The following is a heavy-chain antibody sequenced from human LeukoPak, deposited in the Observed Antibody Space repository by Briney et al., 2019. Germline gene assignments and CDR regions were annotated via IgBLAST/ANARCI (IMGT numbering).Heavy chain of an antibody. CDR1: GYTFTGYY. CDR3: ARGGIAADQTGYYYGMDV. CDR2: INPNSGGT. D-gene: IGHD6-13*01. J-gene: IGHJ6*02. V-gene: IGHV1-2*04. Sequence: ASVKVFCKASGYTFTGYYMHWVRQAPGQGLEWMGWINPNSGGTNYAQKFQGWVTMTRDTSISTAYMELSRLRSDDTAVYYCARGGIAADQTGYYYGMDVWGQGTTVTVSS.